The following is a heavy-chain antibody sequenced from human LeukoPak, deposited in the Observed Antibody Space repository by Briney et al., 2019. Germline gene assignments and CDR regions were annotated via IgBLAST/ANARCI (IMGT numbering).Heavy chain of an antibody. V-gene: IGHV3-33*01. D-gene: IGHD4-17*01. CDR2: IRNDGSNK. CDR1: GFTFSSYG. CDR3: ARDVDYGPVARRGGYFDY. J-gene: IGHJ4*02. Sequence: GRSLRLSCAASGFTFSSYGMHWVRQAPGKGLEWVAIIRNDGSNKHYPASVKGRFTISRDNSKNTLYLQLNSLRGEDTAVYYCARDVDYGPVARRGGYFDYWGQGTLVTVSS.